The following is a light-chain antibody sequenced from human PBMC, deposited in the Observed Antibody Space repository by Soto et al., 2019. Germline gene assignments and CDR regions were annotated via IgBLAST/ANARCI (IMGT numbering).Light chain of an antibody. CDR1: QSVSNNY. Sequence: EIVLTQSPGTLSLSPGERATLSCRASQSVSNNYLAWYQQRPGQAPRLLTYGASSRAIGITDRFSGSGSRTDFTLTINRLEPEDFAVYYCQQYGNSPWTFGQGTKVEIK. V-gene: IGKV3-20*01. J-gene: IGKJ1*01. CDR3: QQYGNSPWT. CDR2: GAS.